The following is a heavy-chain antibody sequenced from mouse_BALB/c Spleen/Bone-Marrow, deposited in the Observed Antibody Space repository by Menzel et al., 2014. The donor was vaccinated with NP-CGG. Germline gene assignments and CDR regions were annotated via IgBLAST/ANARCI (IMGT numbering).Heavy chain of an antibody. J-gene: IGHJ3*01. V-gene: IGHV1S135*01. CDR2: IDPYIDGT. CDR3: ARPLYYDYGFAY. CDR1: GYSFTDYN. D-gene: IGHD2-4*01. Sequence: VQLQQSGPELVKPGASVKVSCEASGYSFTDYNMYWVKQSHGKSLEWIGYIDPYIDGTSYNQKFRGKATLTVDKSSSTAFMHLNSLTSEDSAVYYCARPLYYDYGFAYWGQGTLVTVST.